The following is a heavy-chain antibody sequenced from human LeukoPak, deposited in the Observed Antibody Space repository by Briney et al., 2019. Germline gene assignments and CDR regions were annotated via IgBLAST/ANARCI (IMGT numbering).Heavy chain of an antibody. Sequence: ASVKVSCKASGYTFTSYDINWVRQATGQGLEWMGWMNPNSGNTGYAQKFQGRVTMTRNTSISTAYMELSSLRSEDTAVYYCARAWYLHCSSTSCYHDPIFDIWGQGTMVTVSS. V-gene: IGHV1-8*01. D-gene: IGHD2-2*01. CDR3: ARAWYLHCSSTSCYHDPIFDI. CDR2: MNPNSGNT. J-gene: IGHJ3*02. CDR1: GYTFTSYD.